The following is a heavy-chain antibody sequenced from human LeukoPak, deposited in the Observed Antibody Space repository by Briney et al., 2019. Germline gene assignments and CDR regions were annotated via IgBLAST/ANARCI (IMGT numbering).Heavy chain of an antibody. CDR1: GFTFSDSV. CDR3: AALVVTATFDY. Sequence: GGSLRLSCASSGFTFSDSVMHWVRQASEKGLEWLGRIRTKPNSYATAYAASVKGRFTISRDDSKSTAYLQMDSLKTEDTAVYFCAALVVTATFDYWGRGTLVTVSS. V-gene: IGHV3-73*01. CDR2: IRTKPNSYAT. D-gene: IGHD2-21*02. J-gene: IGHJ4*02.